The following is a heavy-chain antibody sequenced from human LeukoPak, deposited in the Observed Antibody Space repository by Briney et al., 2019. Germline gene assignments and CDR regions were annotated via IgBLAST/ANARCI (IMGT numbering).Heavy chain of an antibody. Sequence: SVKVSCKASGGTFSGYAISWVRQAPGQGLEWMGGIIPIFGTANYAQKFQGRVTITTDESTSTAYMELSSLRSEDTAVYYCARAYDSSGYVAFDIWGQGTMVTVSS. D-gene: IGHD3-22*01. V-gene: IGHV1-69*05. J-gene: IGHJ3*02. CDR3: ARAYDSSGYVAFDI. CDR1: GGTFSGYA. CDR2: IIPIFGTA.